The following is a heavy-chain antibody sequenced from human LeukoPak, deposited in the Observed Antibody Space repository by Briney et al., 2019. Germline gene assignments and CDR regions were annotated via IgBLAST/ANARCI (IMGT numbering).Heavy chain of an antibody. J-gene: IGHJ4*02. V-gene: IGHV5-51*01. CDR1: GYRFTCYW. CDR2: IYPGDSDT. D-gene: IGHD2-15*01. Sequence: GESLKISCKGSGYRFTCYWIGWVRQMPGKGLEWMGIIYPGDSDTRYSPSFQGQVTISADKSISTAYLQWSSLKASDTATYYCARRGYCSGGSCYSFDYWGQGTLVTVSS. CDR3: ARRGYCSGGSCYSFDY.